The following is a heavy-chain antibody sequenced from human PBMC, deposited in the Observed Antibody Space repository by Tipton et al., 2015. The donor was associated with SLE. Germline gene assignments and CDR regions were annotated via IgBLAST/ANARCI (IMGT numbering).Heavy chain of an antibody. CDR2: IYYSGST. CDR3: ARGNQIAVAGAFDI. J-gene: IGHJ3*02. Sequence: TLSLTCTVSGGSISRYSWSWIRQPPGKGLEWIGYIYYSGSTNYNPSLKSRVTISVDTSKNQFSLKLSSVTAADTAVYYCARGNQIAVAGAFDIWGQGTMVTVSS. V-gene: IGHV4-59*01. D-gene: IGHD6-19*01. CDR1: GGSISRYS.